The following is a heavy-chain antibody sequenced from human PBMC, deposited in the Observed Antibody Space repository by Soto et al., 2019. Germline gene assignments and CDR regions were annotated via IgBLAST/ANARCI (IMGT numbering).Heavy chain of an antibody. V-gene: IGHV1-69*13. J-gene: IGHJ6*02. D-gene: IGHD5-18*01. Sequence: GASVKVSCKASGGTFSSYAISWVRQAPGQGLEWMGGIIPIFGTANYAQKFQGRVTITADESTSTAYIELSSLRSEDTAVYYCARDPLYRGYDSVDLGTVDTAMVWSTRYYGMDVWGQGTTVTVSS. CDR2: IIPIFGTA. CDR1: GGTFSSYA. CDR3: ARDPLYRGYDSVDLGTVDTAMVWSTRYYGMDV.